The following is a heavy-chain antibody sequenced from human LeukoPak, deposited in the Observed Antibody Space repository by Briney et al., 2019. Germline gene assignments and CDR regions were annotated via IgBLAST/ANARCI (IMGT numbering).Heavy chain of an antibody. CDR1: GFTFSSYS. CDR2: ISSSSSTI. J-gene: IGHJ4*02. V-gene: IGHV3-48*01. Sequence: GGSLRLSCAASGFTFSSYSMNWVRQAPGKGLEWVSYISSSSSTIYYADSVKGRFTISRDNAKNSLYLQMNSLRAEDTAVYYCARDGGSYYYDSSGYYYFDYWGQGTLVTVSS. D-gene: IGHD3-22*01. CDR3: ARDGGSYYYDSSGYYYFDY.